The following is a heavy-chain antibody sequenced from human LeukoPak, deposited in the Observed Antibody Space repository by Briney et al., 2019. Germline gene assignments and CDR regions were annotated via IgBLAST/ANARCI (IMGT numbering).Heavy chain of an antibody. CDR1: GGTFSSYA. J-gene: IGHJ4*02. CDR3: ARVSSGYVSTFDY. D-gene: IGHD3-22*01. Sequence: SVKVSCKASGGTFSSYAISWVRQAPGQGLEWMGGIIPIFGAANYAQKFQGRVTITTDESTSTAYMELSSLRSEDTAVYYCARVSSGYVSTFDYWGQGTLVTVSS. CDR2: IIPIFGAA. V-gene: IGHV1-69*05.